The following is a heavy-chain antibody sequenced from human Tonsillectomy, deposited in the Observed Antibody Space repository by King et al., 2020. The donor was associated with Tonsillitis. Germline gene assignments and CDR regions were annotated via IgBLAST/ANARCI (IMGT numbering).Heavy chain of an antibody. D-gene: IGHD1-26*01. Sequence: VQLVESGGGVVQPGGSLRLSCAASGVTFSSNGMHWVRQAAGKGREWVADIRNDERSKDYADSVKGRFTISRDISKNTLYLQMNSLRPEDTAVYYCARDLSVGALDYRGQGTLVTVSS. CDR2: IRNDERSK. CDR1: GVTFSSNG. CDR3: ARDLSVGALDY. V-gene: IGHV3-33*01. J-gene: IGHJ4*02.